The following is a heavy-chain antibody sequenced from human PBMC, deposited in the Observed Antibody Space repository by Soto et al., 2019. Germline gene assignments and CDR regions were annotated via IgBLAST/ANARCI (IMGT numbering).Heavy chain of an antibody. CDR3: ATSRFGMDAFDI. CDR1: GGSISSGGYY. J-gene: IGHJ3*02. CDR2: IYYSGST. D-gene: IGHD3-10*01. V-gene: IGHV4-31*03. Sequence: SETLSLTCTFSGGSISSGGYYLSWIRQHPGKGLEWIGYIYYSGSTYYNPSLKSRVTISVDTSKNQFSLKLSSVTAADTAVYYCATSRFGMDAFDIWGQGTMVTV.